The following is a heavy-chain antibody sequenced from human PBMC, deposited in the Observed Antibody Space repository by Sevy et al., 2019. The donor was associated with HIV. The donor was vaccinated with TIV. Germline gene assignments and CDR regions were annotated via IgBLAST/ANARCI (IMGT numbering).Heavy chain of an antibody. J-gene: IGHJ3*02. CDR3: AKGLGMVQGALLSDDI. CDR1: GFTFRSYG. CDR2: IRYDGSTK. Sequence: GGCLRLSCAASGFTFRSYGMRWVRQAPGKGLEWVAFIRYDGSTKYYADSVKGRFTISRDNSKNTLYLQMNSLRGDDTSLYYCAKGLGMVQGALLSDDIWGQGTMVTVSS. V-gene: IGHV3-30*02. D-gene: IGHD3-10*01.